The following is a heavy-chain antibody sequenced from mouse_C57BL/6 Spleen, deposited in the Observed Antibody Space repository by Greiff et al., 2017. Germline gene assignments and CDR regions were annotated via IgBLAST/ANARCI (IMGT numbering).Heavy chain of an antibody. Sequence: EVHLVESGPELVKPGASVKISCKASGYSFTGYYMNWVKQSPEKSLEWIGEINPSTGGTTYNQKFKAKATLTVDKSSSTAYMQLKSLTSEDSAVYYCARSTTHDYWGQGTTLTVSS. CDR3: ARSTTHDY. CDR2: INPSTGGT. CDR1: GYSFTGYY. V-gene: IGHV1-42*01. D-gene: IGHD2-1*01. J-gene: IGHJ2*01.